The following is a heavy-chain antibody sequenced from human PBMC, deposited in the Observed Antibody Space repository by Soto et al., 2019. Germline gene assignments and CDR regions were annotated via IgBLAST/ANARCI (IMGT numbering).Heavy chain of an antibody. CDR1: GFTVSSNY. J-gene: IGHJ3*02. D-gene: IGHD3-10*01. V-gene: IGHV3-53*01. CDR2: IYSGGST. Sequence: GGSLRLSCAASGFTVSSNYMSWVRHAPGKGLEWVSVIYSGGSTYYADSVKGRFTISRDNSKNTLYLQMNSLRAEDTAVYYCARGPMVRGVLGAFDIWGQGTMVTVSS. CDR3: ARGPMVRGVLGAFDI.